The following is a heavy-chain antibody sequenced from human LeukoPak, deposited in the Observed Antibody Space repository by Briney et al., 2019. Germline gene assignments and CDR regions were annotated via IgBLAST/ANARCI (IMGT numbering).Heavy chain of an antibody. V-gene: IGHV3-53*01. Sequence: SLSCAASRLTVSGNYISWVRHAPGKGLECVSGIYSGGSTYYADSVTRRFTIYRDNSKNTLYLQMNSLRAEETAVYYCARDYCNYYYYYFMDVWGKGTTASVSS. CDR1: RLTVSGNY. CDR2: IYSGGST. J-gene: IGHJ6*03. D-gene: IGHD4-11*01. CDR3: ARDYCNYYYYYFMDV.